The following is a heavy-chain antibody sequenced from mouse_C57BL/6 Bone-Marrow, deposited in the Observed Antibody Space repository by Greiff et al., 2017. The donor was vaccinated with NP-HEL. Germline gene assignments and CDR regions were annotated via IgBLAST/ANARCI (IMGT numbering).Heavy chain of an antibody. CDR3: ARDRYLTLYYARDY. D-gene: IGHD5-1*01. V-gene: IGHV1-31*01. CDR2: IYPYNGVS. Sequence: VQLKESGPELVKPGASVKISCKASGYSFTGYYMHWVKRSHGNILDWIGYIYPYNGVSSYNQKFKGKATLTVDKSSSTAYMELRSLTSEDSAVYYCARDRYLTLYYARDYWGQGTSVTVSA. CDR1: GYSFTGYY. J-gene: IGHJ4*01.